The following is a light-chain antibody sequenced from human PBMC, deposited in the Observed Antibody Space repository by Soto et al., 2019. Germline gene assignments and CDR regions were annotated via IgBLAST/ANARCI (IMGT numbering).Light chain of an antibody. J-gene: IGLJ1*01. CDR2: EVS. V-gene: IGLV2-8*01. Sequence: QSALTQPPSASGSPGQSVTIYCTGTSTDVGGYNFVSWYQQHPRKAPQPLIYEVSKRPSGVPDRDSGSKSVNTASLPVSGHQAEDESDYYRSSYGGSNTGVFGTGTQLPV. CDR1: STDVGGYNF. CDR3: SSYGGSNTGV.